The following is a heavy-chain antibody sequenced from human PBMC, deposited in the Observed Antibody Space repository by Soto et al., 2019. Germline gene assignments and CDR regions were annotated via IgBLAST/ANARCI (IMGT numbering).Heavy chain of an antibody. Sequence: GGSLRLSCAASGLTFSSYAMSWVRQAPGKGLEWVSAISCGGGTTYYADSVKGRFTISRDNSKNTLYLQMNSLRAEDTAVYYCATNPVYYYDSTGYHFDYWGQGTLVTVSS. CDR1: GLTFSSYA. D-gene: IGHD3-22*01. CDR2: ISCGGGTT. V-gene: IGHV3-23*01. J-gene: IGHJ4*02. CDR3: ATNPVYYYDSTGYHFDY.